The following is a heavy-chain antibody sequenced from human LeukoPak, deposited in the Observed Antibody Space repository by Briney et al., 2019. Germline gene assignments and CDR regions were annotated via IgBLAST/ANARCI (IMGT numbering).Heavy chain of an antibody. CDR1: GFTLRNYA. J-gene: IGHJ4*02. CDR3: AKDYSSGWFLDS. V-gene: IGHV3-23*01. D-gene: IGHD6-19*01. Sequence: GGSLRLSXAASGFTLRNYAMSWVRQAPGEGLEWVSGITSLVETTYYADSVKGRFTISRDDSKNTLYLQMHSLRAEDTAVYYCAKDYSSGWFLDSWGQGTLVTVSS. CDR2: ITSLVETT.